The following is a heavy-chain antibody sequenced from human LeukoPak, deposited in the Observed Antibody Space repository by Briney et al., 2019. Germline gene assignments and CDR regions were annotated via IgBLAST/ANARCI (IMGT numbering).Heavy chain of an antibody. CDR2: INHSGST. J-gene: IGHJ4*02. V-gene: IGHV4-34*01. CDR3: ARVSGYDSDFDY. Sequence: PSETLSLTCAVYGGSYSGYYWSWIRQLPGKGLEWIGEINHSGSTNYNPSLKSRVTISVDTSKNQFSLKLSSVTAADTAVYYCARVSGYDSDFDYWGQGTLVTVSS. D-gene: IGHD5-12*01. CDR1: GGSYSGYY.